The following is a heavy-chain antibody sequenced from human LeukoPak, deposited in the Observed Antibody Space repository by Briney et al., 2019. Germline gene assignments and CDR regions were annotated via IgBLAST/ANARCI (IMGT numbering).Heavy chain of an antibody. CDR3: ARLVGYYYYYMDV. CDR2: ISYGGTT. CDR1: GGSISSSTYY. D-gene: IGHD2-15*01. J-gene: IGHJ6*03. V-gene: IGHV4-39*01. Sequence: SETLSLTCTVSGGSISSSTYYSGWIRPPPGKGLEWIGSISYGGTTYSNPSLNSRVTISVDTSKNQFSLRLSSVTAADTAVYYCARLVGYYYYYMDVWGKGTTVSVSS.